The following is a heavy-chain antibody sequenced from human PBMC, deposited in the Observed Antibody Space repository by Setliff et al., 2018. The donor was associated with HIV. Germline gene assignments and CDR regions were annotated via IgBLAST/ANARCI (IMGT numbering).Heavy chain of an antibody. CDR3: ARETYYYDNPQYYYYYMDV. CDR1: GDSISSYY. D-gene: IGHD3-22*01. CDR2: VYYSGSS. J-gene: IGHJ6*03. Sequence: PSETLSLTCTVSGDSISSYYWTWIRQPPGKGLEWIGYVYYSGSSNYNPSLQSRVTISVDTSKNQFSLKLRSVTAADTAVYYCARETYYYDNPQYYYYYMDVWGKGTTVTVS. V-gene: IGHV4-59*08.